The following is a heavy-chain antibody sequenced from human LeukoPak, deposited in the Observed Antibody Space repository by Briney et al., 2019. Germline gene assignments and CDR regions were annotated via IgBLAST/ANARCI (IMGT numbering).Heavy chain of an antibody. CDR3: ARRAGDY. V-gene: IGHV1-8*01. CDR1: GFTFTSYD. CDR2: MNPNSGNT. J-gene: IGHJ4*02. Sequence: ASVKVSCKASGFTFTSYDINWVRQAPGQGLEWMGWMNPNSGNTRYAQKLQGRVTLTTDTSTSTAYMELRSLRSDDTAVYYCARRAGDYWGQGTLVTVSS.